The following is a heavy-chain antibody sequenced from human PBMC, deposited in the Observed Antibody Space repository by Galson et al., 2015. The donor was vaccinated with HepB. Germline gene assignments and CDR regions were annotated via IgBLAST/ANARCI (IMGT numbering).Heavy chain of an antibody. V-gene: IGHV3-53*01. CDR3: ASPGGGYCSSTSCYAMAFDI. CDR2: IYSGGST. Sequence: SLRLSCAASGFTVSSNYMSWVRQAPGKGLEWVSDIYSGGSTYYADSAKGRFTLSRDNSKNTLYLQMNSPRAEDTAVYYCASPGGGYCSSTSCYAMAFDIWGQGTMVTVSS. J-gene: IGHJ3*02. D-gene: IGHD2-2*03. CDR1: GFTVSSNY.